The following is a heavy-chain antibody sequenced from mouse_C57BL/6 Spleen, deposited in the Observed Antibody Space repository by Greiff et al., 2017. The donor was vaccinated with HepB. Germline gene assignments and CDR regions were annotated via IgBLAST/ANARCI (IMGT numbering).Heavy chain of an antibody. CDR2: ISYSGST. Sequence: EVNVVESGPGLAKPSQTLSLTCSVTGYSITSDYWNWIRKFPGNKLEYMGYISYSGSTYYNPSLKSLISITRDTSKNQYYLQLNSVTTEDTATYYCASGGYSNWYFDVWGTGTTVTVSS. CDR3: ASGGYSNWYFDV. CDR1: GYSITSDY. J-gene: IGHJ1*03. V-gene: IGHV3-8*01. D-gene: IGHD2-5*01.